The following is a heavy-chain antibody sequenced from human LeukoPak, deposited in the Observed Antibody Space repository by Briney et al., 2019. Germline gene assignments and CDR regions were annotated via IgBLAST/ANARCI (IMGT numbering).Heavy chain of an antibody. J-gene: IGHJ5*02. V-gene: IGHV1-46*01. CDR2: INPTGDST. D-gene: IGHD3-10*01. Sequence: ASVKVSCKASGYTFTSYYMHWVRQAPGQGLEWMGLINPTGDSTGYAQKFQGRVTMTRDTSISTAYMELSRLRSDDTAVYYCARLKGSGYGSGSYRWFDPWGQGTLVTVSS. CDR1: GYTFTSYY. CDR3: ARLKGSGYGSGSYRWFDP.